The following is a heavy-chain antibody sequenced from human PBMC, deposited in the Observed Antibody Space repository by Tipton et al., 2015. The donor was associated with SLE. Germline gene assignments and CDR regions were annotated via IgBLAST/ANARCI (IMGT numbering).Heavy chain of an antibody. Sequence: SLRLSCAASGFTVSSNYMSWVRQAPGKGLEWVSVIYSGGSTYYADSVKGRFTISRDNSKNTLYPQMNSLRAEDTAVYYCASRVWTLGAFDIWGQGTMVTVSS. CDR3: ASRVWTLGAFDI. D-gene: IGHD3/OR15-3a*01. J-gene: IGHJ3*02. CDR1: GFTVSSNY. V-gene: IGHV3-66*02. CDR2: IYSGGST.